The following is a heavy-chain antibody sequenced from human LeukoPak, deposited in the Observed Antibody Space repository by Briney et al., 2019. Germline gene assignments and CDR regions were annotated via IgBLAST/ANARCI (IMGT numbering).Heavy chain of an antibody. CDR3: TWGSYRDQVDY. V-gene: IGHV3-15*01. CDR2: IKSKGSDGTT. Sequence: PGRSLILSCAASGFTFTNAWMSWVRQAPGKGLEWVGRIKSKGSDGTTDYAAPVKGRFTISRDDSKNTLYLQMNSLKIEDTAVYYCTWGSYRDQVDYWGQGTLVTVSS. J-gene: IGHJ4*02. D-gene: IGHD3-16*02. CDR1: GFTFTNAW.